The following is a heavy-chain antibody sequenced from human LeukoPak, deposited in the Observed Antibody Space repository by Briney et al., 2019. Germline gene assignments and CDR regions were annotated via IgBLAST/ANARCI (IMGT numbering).Heavy chain of an antibody. D-gene: IGHD3-22*01. CDR2: ISAYNGNT. V-gene: IGHV1-18*01. CDR1: GGSFSRYA. Sequence: PWASVKVSCKASGGSFSRYAISWVRQAPGQGLEWMGWISAYNGNTNYAQKLQGRVTMTTDTSTSTAYMELRSLRSDDTAVYYCARDGSVSSGYPNYWGQGTLVTVSS. J-gene: IGHJ4*02. CDR3: ARDGSVSSGYPNY.